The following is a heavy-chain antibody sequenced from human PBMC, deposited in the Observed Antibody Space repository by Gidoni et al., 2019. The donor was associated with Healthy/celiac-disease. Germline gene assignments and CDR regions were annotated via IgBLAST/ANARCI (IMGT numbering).Heavy chain of an antibody. V-gene: IGHV3-23*01. CDR1: GFTFSSYA. D-gene: IGHD2-2*01. CDR3: AKALDCSSTSCYENYYYYGMDV. CDR2: ISGSGGSP. Sequence: EVQLLESGGGLVQPGGSLRLSCAASGFTFSSYAMSWVRQAPGKGLEWVSAISGSGGSPYYADSVKGRFTISRDNSKNTLYLQMNSLRAEDTAVYYCAKALDCSSTSCYENYYYYGMDVWGQGTTVTVSS. J-gene: IGHJ6*02.